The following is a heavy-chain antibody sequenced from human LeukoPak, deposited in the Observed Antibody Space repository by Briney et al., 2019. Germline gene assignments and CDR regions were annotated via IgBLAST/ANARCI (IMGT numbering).Heavy chain of an antibody. J-gene: IGHJ6*02. CDR3: ARDGGGHCSSTSCYVPDYYGMDV. CDR1: GYTFTSYD. V-gene: IGHV1-8*01. D-gene: IGHD2-2*01. Sequence: ASVTVSCTASGYTFTSYDINWVRQATGQGLEWMGWMNPNSGNTGYAQKFQGRVTMTRNTSISTAYMELSSLRSEDTAVYYCARDGGGHCSSTSCYVPDYYGMDVWGQGTTVTVSS. CDR2: MNPNSGNT.